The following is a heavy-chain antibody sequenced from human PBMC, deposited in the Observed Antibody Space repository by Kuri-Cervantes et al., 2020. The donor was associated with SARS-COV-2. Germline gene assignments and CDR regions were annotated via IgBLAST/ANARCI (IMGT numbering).Heavy chain of an antibody. Sequence: GGSLRPSCAASGFTFSSYSMNWVRQAPGKGLEWVSSISSSSSYIYYADTVKGRFTISRDNAKNSLYLRMNSLRAEDTAVYYCARDPTVETAFTSDYFYMDVWGKGTTVTVSS. D-gene: IGHD4-23*01. CDR2: ISSSSSYI. CDR3: ARDPTVETAFTSDYFYMDV. J-gene: IGHJ6*03. V-gene: IGHV3-21*01. CDR1: GFTFSSYS.